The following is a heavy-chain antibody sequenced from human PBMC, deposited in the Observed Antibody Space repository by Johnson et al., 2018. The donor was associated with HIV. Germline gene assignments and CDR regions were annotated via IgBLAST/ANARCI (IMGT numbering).Heavy chain of an antibody. Sequence: EVQLVESGGGLVQPGGSLKLSCAASGFTFSGSAMHWVRQASGKGLEWVGHIKTKGDTYATAYAASVKGRFTISRDDSKNTAFLQMSSLQTEDTATYYCTKFVGYCSGGSCYTPGDVWGQGTMVTVS. CDR3: TKFVGYCSGGSCYTPGDV. CDR2: IKTKGDTYAT. D-gene: IGHD2-15*01. CDR1: GFTFSGSA. V-gene: IGHV3-73*01. J-gene: IGHJ3*01.